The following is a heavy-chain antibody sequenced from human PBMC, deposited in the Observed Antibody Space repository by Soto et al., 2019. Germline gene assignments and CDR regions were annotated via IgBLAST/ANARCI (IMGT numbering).Heavy chain of an antibody. CDR3: VKYNCGAIGAFDI. Sequence: SETLSLSCTVSGGSTSSYYWSWFRHPPGKGLEWIGYIYYSGSTNYNPSLKSRVTISVDTSKNQFSLKLSSVTAADTAVYYCVKYNCGAIGAFDIWSQRTMDTGS. J-gene: IGHJ3*02. CDR1: GGSTSSYY. CDR2: IYYSGST. D-gene: IGHD1-1*01. V-gene: IGHV4-59*01.